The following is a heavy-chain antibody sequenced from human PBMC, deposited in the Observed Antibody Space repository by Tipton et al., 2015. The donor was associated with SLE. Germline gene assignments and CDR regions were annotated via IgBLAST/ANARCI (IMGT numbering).Heavy chain of an antibody. V-gene: IGHV1-18*01. J-gene: IGHJ6*03. D-gene: IGHD1-14*01. Sequence: QSGPEVKKPGASVKVSCKASGYTFSDYGITWMRQAPGQGLEWMGWIGVYNANTYYAQKFQGRVTMTTDTSTSTAFVELRSLRSDDTTMYYCAREGQPNHLGWFSYYYMDVWGKGTTVTVSS. CDR3: AREGQPNHLGWFSYYYMDV. CDR2: IGVYNANT. CDR1: GYTFSDYG.